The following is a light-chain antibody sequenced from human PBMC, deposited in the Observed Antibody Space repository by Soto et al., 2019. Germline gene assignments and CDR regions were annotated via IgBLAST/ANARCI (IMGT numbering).Light chain of an antibody. CDR2: DAS. CDR3: QQRSNWPLIT. CDR1: QSVSSY. J-gene: IGKJ5*01. V-gene: IGKV3-11*01. Sequence: LKQSQATVCLAPVKIANLSFRASQSVSSYLAWYQQKPGQAPRLLIYDASNRATGIPARFSGSGSGTDFTLTIRSLEPEDFAVYYCQQRSNWPLITFGQGTRLEIK.